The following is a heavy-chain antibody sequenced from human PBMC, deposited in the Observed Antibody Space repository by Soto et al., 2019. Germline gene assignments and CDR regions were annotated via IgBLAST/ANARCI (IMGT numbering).Heavy chain of an antibody. V-gene: IGHV3-30*18. D-gene: IGHD6-13*01. J-gene: IGHJ5*02. CDR2: ISYDGGNE. CDR1: GFSFSTYG. CDR3: AKDSSVVAAGSGGWFDP. Sequence: PGGSLRLSCAASGFSFSTYGMHWVRQAPGKGLEWVATISYDGGNEYYVDSAKGRFTVSRDNSKNTLYLQMNSLRPEDTAVYYCAKDSSVVAAGSGGWFDPWGQGTLVTVSS.